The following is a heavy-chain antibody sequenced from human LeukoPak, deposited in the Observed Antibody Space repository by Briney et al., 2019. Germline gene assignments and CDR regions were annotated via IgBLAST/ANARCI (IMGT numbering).Heavy chain of an antibody. Sequence: PGGSLRLSCAASGFTFDDYAMHWVRRAPGKGLEWVSGISWSSRTMSYADSVKGRFTISRDNAKNSLYLQMNSLRAEDTAVYYCAKLVEDTLLWFGELYVNYFDYWGQGTLVTVSS. D-gene: IGHD3-10*01. V-gene: IGHV3-9*01. CDR2: ISWSSRTM. CDR1: GFTFDDYA. CDR3: AKLVEDTLLWFGELYVNYFDY. J-gene: IGHJ4*02.